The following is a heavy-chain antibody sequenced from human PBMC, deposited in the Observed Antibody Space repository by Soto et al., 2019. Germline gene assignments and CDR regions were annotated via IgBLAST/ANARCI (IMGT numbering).Heavy chain of an antibody. Sequence: SETLSLTCTVSGGSISSGDYYWSWIRQPPGKGLEWIGYIYYSGSTYYNPSLKSRVTISVDTSKNQFSLKLSSVTAADTAVYYCARIIAAAPVVWFDPWGQGTLVTV. J-gene: IGHJ5*02. V-gene: IGHV4-30-4*01. CDR3: ARIIAAAPVVWFDP. CDR1: GGSISSGDYY. CDR2: IYYSGST. D-gene: IGHD6-13*01.